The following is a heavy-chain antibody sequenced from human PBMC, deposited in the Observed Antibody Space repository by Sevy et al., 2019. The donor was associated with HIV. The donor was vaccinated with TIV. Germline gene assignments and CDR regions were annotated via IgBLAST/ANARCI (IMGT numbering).Heavy chain of an antibody. J-gene: IGHJ1*01. V-gene: IGHV1-69*13. CDR2: IIPIFGTA. CDR1: GGTFSSYA. D-gene: IGHD3-22*01. Sequence: ASVKVSCKASGGTFSSYAISWVRQAPGQGLEWMGGIIPIFGTANYAQKFQGRVTITADESTSTAYMELSSLRSEDTAVYYCASVQRITMIVVVQSWGYFQHWGQGTLVTVSS. CDR3: ASVQRITMIVVVQSWGYFQH.